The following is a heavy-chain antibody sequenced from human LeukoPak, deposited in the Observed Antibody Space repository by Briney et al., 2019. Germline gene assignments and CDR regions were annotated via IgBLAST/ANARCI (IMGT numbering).Heavy chain of an antibody. CDR2: IQYDGNYE. D-gene: IGHD4-23*01. J-gene: IGHJ4*02. V-gene: IGHV3-30*02. Sequence: GGSLRLSCAASGFTFSSYGIHWVRQAPGKGLEWMVFIQYDGNYEKYAESVRGRVTISRDNSKNTVYLQMNSLRVDDTAVYYCAKSNWVVTHPSYFDNWGQGTLVTVSS. CDR3: AKSNWVVTHPSYFDN. CDR1: GFTFSSYG.